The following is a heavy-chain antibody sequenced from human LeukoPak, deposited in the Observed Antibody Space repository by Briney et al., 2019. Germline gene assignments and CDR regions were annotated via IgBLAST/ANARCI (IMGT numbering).Heavy chain of an antibody. Sequence: GASVKVSCKASGYTFTDYYMHWVRQAPGQGLEWMGWINPNDGDTNYAQKFQGRVTMTRDTSISTAHMEVSSLRSDDTAVYYCARANFLYCSSTTCLFDYWGQGTLVTVSS. CDR3: ARANFLYCSSTTCLFDY. D-gene: IGHD2-2*01. CDR1: GYTFTDYY. J-gene: IGHJ4*02. V-gene: IGHV1-2*02. CDR2: INPNDGDT.